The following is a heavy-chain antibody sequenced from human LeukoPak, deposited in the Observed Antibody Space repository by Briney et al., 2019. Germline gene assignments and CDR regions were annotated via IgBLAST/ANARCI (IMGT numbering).Heavy chain of an antibody. CDR1: GGSISSFY. J-gene: IGHJ5*02. CDR2: LYTSETS. Sequence: SETLSLTCTVSGGSISSFYWSWIRQPPGKGLEWIGYLYTSETSTYNPSLKSRVTMSADTSKNQLSLKLSSVTAADTAVYYCARPYYYDSRIDPWGQGILVTVSS. CDR3: ARPYYYDSRIDP. D-gene: IGHD3-22*01. V-gene: IGHV4-4*08.